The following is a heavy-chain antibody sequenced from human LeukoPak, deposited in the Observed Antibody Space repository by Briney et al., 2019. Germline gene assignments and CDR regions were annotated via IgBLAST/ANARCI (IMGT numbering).Heavy chain of an antibody. J-gene: IGHJ4*02. Sequence: GGSLRLSCAASGFTFNTSSMSWVRQAPGKGPEWVSSFGDRSAYIYYADSVKGRFTISRDNAKNSLYLQMNGLRVDDTAVYYCTASVGEVALDYWGQGTLVTVSS. D-gene: IGHD3-16*01. CDR1: GFTFNTSS. CDR2: FGDRSAYI. CDR3: TASVGEVALDY. V-gene: IGHV3-21*01.